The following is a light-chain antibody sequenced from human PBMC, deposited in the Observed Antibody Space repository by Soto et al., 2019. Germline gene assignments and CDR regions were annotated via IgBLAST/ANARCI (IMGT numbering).Light chain of an antibody. CDR2: TNN. CDR3: ASWDDSLHGVT. V-gene: IGLV1-44*01. Sequence: QSVLTQPPSASATPGQGVTISCSGGSSNIGVNTVNWYQRLPGTAPKLLIHTNNRRPSGVPDRFSGSKSGTSASLAISGLQSEDEADYYCASWDDSLHGVTFGGGTKLTVL. CDR1: SSNIGVNT. J-gene: IGLJ2*01.